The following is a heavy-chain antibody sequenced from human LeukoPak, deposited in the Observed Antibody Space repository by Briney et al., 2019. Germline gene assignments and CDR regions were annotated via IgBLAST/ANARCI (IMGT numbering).Heavy chain of an antibody. V-gene: IGHV3-23*01. CDR1: GFTFSNSA. J-gene: IGHJ4*01. D-gene: IGHD6-19*01. CDR2: LSVSGITT. CDR3: AKGIYSSGWSYFDY. Sequence: PGGSLRLSCAASGFTFSNSAMSWVRQAPGKGLEWVATLSVSGITTYYADSVKGRFTISRDNSKNTLYLEMNSLRAEDTAVYYCAKGIYSSGWSYFDYWGHGTLVTVSS.